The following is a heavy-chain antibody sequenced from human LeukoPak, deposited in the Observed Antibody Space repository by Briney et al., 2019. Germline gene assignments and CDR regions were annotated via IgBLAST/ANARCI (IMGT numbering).Heavy chain of an antibody. J-gene: IGHJ5*02. CDR2: IYYSGST. CDR1: GGSISSYY. D-gene: IGHD2-8*01. CDR3: ARHPTKGGWFDP. V-gene: IGHV4-59*08. Sequence: SETLSLTCTVSGGSISSYYWSWIRQPPGKGLEWIGCIYYSGSTNYNPSLKSRVTISVDTSKNQFSLKLSSVTAADTAVYYCARHPTKGGWFDPWGQGTLVTVSS.